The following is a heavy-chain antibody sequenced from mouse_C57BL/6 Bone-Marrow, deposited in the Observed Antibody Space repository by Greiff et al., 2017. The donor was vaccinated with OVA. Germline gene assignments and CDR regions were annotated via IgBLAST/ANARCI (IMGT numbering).Heavy chain of an antibody. CDR3: ATGGGFDY. V-gene: IGHV1-42*01. CDR2: INPSTGGT. J-gene: IGHJ2*01. Sequence: VQLQQSGPELVKPGASVKISCKASGYSFTGYYMNWVKQSPEKSLEWIGEINPSTGGTTYNQKFKAKATLTVDKSSSTAYMQLKSLTSEDSAVYYCATGGGFDYWGQGTTLTVSS. D-gene: IGHD3-2*02. CDR1: GYSFTGYY.